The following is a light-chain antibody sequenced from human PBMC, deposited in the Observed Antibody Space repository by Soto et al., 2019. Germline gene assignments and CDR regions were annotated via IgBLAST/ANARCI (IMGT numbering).Light chain of an antibody. Sequence: EIVLTQSPGTLSLSPGERATLSCRASQSVSSSYLAWYQQKPGQAPRLLIYGTSARATRIPDRFSGSGSGTDFTLTISRRESEDFSVFYCQQYGSSPPFTFGPGTKVDI. J-gene: IGKJ3*01. V-gene: IGKV3-20*01. CDR3: QQYGSSPPFT. CDR1: QSVSSSY. CDR2: GTS.